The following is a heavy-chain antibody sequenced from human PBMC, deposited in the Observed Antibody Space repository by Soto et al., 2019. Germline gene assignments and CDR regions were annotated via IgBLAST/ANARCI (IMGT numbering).Heavy chain of an antibody. D-gene: IGHD3-16*01. Sequence: SDTLSLTCTVSGASLFSSFWRWIRLPPGKGLEWIGYSSYSDGFAYNPSLKNRAAISVDPSKKQFSLTLYSLTAAHTALYYCAGVRGGFFEGRGGLDSWGQGILVT. CDR3: AGVRGGFFEGRGGLDS. J-gene: IGHJ5*01. V-gene: IGHV4-59*01. CDR2: SSYSDGF. CDR1: GASLFSSF.